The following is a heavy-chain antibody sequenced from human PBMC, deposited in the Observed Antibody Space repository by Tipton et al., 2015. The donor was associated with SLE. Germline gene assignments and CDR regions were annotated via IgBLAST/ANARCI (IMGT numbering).Heavy chain of an antibody. Sequence: LRLSCTVSGGSISSYYWSWIRQPPGKGLEWIGYIYYSGSTNYNPSLKSRVTISVDTSKNQFSLKLSSATAADTAVYYCARRPYYDFWSGLGGNFDYWGQGTLVTVSS. CDR3: ARRPYYDFWSGLGGNFDY. CDR1: GGSISSYY. CDR2: IYYSGST. J-gene: IGHJ4*02. D-gene: IGHD3-3*01. V-gene: IGHV4-59*08.